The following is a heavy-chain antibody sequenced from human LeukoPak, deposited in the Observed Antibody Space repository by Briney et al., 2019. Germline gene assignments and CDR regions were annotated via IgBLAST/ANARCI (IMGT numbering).Heavy chain of an antibody. V-gene: IGHV1-18*01. CDR2: ISAYNGNA. CDR1: GYTFTSYG. Sequence: ASVKVSCKASGYTFTSYGISWVRQAPGQGLEWMGWISAYNGNANYAQKLQGRVTMTTDTSTSTAYMELRSLRSDDTAVYYCARDPGCSGGSCYYRYYYGMDVWGQGTTVTVSS. CDR3: ARDPGCSGGSCYYRYYYGMDV. J-gene: IGHJ6*02. D-gene: IGHD2-15*01.